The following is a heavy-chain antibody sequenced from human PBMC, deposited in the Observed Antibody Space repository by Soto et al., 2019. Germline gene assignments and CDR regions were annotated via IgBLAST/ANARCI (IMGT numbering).Heavy chain of an antibody. CDR2: IKSKTDGGTT. D-gene: IGHD3-10*01. J-gene: IGHJ4*02. CDR1: GFTFSNAW. Sequence: EVQLVESGGGLVKPGGSLRLSCAASGFTFSNAWMSWVRQAPGKGLEWVGRIKSKTDGGTTDYAAPVKGRFTISRDDSKNTLYLQMNSLRAEDTAVYYCAKGYNYYGSGSYPYWGQGTLVTVSS. V-gene: IGHV3-15*01. CDR3: AKGYNYYGSGSYPY.